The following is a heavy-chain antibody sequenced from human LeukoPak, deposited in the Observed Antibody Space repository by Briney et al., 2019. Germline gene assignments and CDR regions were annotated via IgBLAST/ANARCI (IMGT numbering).Heavy chain of an antibody. V-gene: IGHV3-66*03. CDR1: GFRVSDYY. CDR3: ARDRAALQDWVEFDP. D-gene: IGHD3/OR15-3a*01. Sequence: PGGSLRLSCAVSGFRVSDYYMSWVRQAPGKGLEWVGLIRDSGEAFYADLVRGRFAISRDESENTLYLQMNSLRVEDTAVYFCARDRAALQDWVEFDPWGQGTPVIVSS. CDR2: IRDSGEA. J-gene: IGHJ5*02.